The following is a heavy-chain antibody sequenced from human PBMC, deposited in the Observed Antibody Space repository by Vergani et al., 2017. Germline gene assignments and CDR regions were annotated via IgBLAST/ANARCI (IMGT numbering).Heavy chain of an antibody. D-gene: IGHD6-6*01. Sequence: QVQLVQSGAEVKKPGASVKVSCKASGYTFTSYYMHWVRQAPGQGLEWMGIINPSGGSTSYAQKFQGRVTMTRDTSTSTVYMELSSLRSEDTAVYYCASQLVRNNWFDPWGQGTLVTGSS. CDR2: INPSGGST. V-gene: IGHV1-46*03. CDR3: ASQLVRNNWFDP. J-gene: IGHJ5*02. CDR1: GYTFTSYY.